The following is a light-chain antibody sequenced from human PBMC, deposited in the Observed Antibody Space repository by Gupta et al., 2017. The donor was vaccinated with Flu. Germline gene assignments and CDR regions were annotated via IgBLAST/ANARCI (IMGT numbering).Light chain of an antibody. J-gene: IGKJ4*01. CDR2: KAS. Sequence: DIQMTQSPSTLSASVGDRVTITCRSSQSLSSWLAWYQQKPGKAPKILIQKASNLESGVPSRFTGSGSGTEFTLTISSLQPDDFAAYYCQQDSTSPLTFGGGSKVEIE. V-gene: IGKV1-5*03. CDR3: QQDSTSPLT. CDR1: QSLSSW.